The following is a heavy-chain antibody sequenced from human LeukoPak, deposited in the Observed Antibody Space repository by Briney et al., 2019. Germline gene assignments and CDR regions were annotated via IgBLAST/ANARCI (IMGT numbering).Heavy chain of an antibody. CDR1: GFTFSSYA. J-gene: IGHJ4*02. Sequence: GGSLRLSCAASGFTFSSYAMSWVRQAPGKGLEWVSAIIGSGSSTYYADSVKGRFTISRDSSKNTLYLQMNSLRAEDTAVYYCAKDRAQQLVLDFWGQGTLVTVSS. V-gene: IGHV3-23*01. D-gene: IGHD6-13*01. CDR3: AKDRAQQLVLDF. CDR2: IIGSGSST.